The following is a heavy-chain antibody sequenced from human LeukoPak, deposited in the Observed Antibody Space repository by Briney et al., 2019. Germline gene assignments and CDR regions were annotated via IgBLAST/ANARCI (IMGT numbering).Heavy chain of an antibody. Sequence: ASVKVSCKASGYAFTGYYMHWVRQAPGQRLEWMGWINPNSGGTNYAQKFQGRVTMTRDTSISTAYMELSRLRSDDTAVYYCARDRPNYDILTGYYRGDYFDYWGQGTLVTVSS. CDR3: ARDRPNYDILTGYYRGDYFDY. CDR2: INPNSGGT. J-gene: IGHJ4*02. D-gene: IGHD3-9*01. CDR1: GYAFTGYY. V-gene: IGHV1-2*02.